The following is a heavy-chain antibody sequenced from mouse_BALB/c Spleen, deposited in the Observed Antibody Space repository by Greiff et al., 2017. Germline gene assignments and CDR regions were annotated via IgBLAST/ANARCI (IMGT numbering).Heavy chain of an antibody. CDR2: ISSGSSTI. Sequence: EVKLVESGGGLVQPGGSRKLSCAASGFTFSSFGMHWVRQAPEKGLEWVAYISSGSSTIYYADTVKGRFTISRDNPKNTLFLQMTSLRSEDTAMYYCARGRPDYYAMDYWGQGTSVTVSS. V-gene: IGHV5-17*02. CDR1: GFTFSSFG. J-gene: IGHJ4*01. CDR3: ARGRPDYYAMDY.